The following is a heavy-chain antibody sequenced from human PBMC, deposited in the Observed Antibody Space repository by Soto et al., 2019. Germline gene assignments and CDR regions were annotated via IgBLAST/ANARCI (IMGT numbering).Heavy chain of an antibody. Sequence: EVVLLESGGGLIQPGGSLRLSCAASGFTFGIYAMTWVRQAPGKGLEWVSSISRRGSSTYYADSVKGRFTISRDNSKNTLYLHMDYLSAEDTAVYYCAKDLLRFGEWFYGLDVWGQGTTVTVSS. CDR3: AKDLLRFGEWFYGLDV. V-gene: IGHV3-23*01. CDR1: GFTFGIYA. J-gene: IGHJ6*02. CDR2: ISRRGSST. D-gene: IGHD3-3*01.